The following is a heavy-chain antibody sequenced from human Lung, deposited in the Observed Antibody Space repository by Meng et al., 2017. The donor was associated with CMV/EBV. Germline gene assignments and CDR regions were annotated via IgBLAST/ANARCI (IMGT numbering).Heavy chain of an antibody. D-gene: IGHD3-10*01. CDR2: TNPDSGGT. V-gene: IGHV1-2*02. CDR3: ARVGGMTARVRGVRYHSGLDV. CDR1: GYTLTDYY. J-gene: IGHJ6*02. Sequence: ASVKVSCKPSGYTLTDYYLHWVRQAPGQGLEWMGWTNPDSGGTYFPQKFQGRVTMTRDTSISTAYMELSSLRSADTAVYYCARVGGMTARVRGVRYHSGLDVWGQGTTVTVSS.